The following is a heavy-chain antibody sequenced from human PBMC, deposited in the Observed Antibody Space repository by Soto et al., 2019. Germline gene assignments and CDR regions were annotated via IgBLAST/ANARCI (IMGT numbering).Heavy chain of an antibody. J-gene: IGHJ5*02. CDR3: AKDHENRDSAYYDYSTIP. CDR1: GGTFSSYA. Sequence: SVKVSCKASGGTFSSYAISWVRQAPGQGLEWMGGIIPIFGTANYAQKFQGRVTITADESTSTAYMELSSLRSEDTAVYYCAKDHENRDSAYYDYSTIPWGQGTLVTVSS. V-gene: IGHV1-69*13. CDR2: IIPIFGTA. D-gene: IGHD4-4*01.